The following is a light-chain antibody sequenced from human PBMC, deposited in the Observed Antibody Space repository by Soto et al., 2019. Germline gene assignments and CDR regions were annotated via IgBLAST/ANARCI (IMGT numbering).Light chain of an antibody. CDR3: QQYNSDPYT. J-gene: IGKJ2*01. Sequence: DIQMTQSPSTLSASVGDRVTISCRASQTISNWVAWYQQKPGKAPKLLISDSSNLEGGVPPRFSGTGSGTQYTLTISSLQPDDSATYYCQQYNSDPYTFGQGTKLQI. CDR1: QTISNW. CDR2: DSS. V-gene: IGKV1-5*01.